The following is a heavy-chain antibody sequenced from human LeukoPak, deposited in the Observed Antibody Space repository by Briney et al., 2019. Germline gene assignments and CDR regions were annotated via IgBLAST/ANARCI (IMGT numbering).Heavy chain of an antibody. CDR3: ARHEDGGTYTY. Sequence: GESLKISCKGSGYSFINYWIAWVRHMPGKGLEWMGIIYPGDSTPRYSPSIQGQVTSSADKSINTAYLQWSSPKASDNAMYYCARHEDGGTYTYWGQGTLVTVSS. J-gene: IGHJ4*02. D-gene: IGHD4-11*01. V-gene: IGHV5-51*01. CDR1: GYSFINYW. CDR2: IYPGDSTP.